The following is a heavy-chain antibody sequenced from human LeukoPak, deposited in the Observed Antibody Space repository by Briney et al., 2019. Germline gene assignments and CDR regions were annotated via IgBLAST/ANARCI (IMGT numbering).Heavy chain of an antibody. D-gene: IGHD2-2*02. CDR2: IYYSGST. CDR1: GGSFSGHY. V-gene: IGHV4-59*11. CDR3: ARGGDTLDY. J-gene: IGHJ4*02. Sequence: PSETLSLTCAVYGGSFSGHYWSWIRQPPGKGREWIGYIYYSGSTKYNPSLKSRVTISVDTSKNQFSLKLSSVTAADTAVYYCARGGDTLDYWGQGTLVTVSS.